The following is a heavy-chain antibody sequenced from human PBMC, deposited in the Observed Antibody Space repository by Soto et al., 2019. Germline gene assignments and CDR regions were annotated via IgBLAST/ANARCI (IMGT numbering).Heavy chain of an antibody. D-gene: IGHD1-26*01. CDR3: ARGDRYSGSFSDYFDP. CDR2: IYESGRT. Sequence: SETLSLTCIVSGASISTGGYSWSWIRQPPGKGPEWIGYIYESGRTYYKPSLKSRASISMDKSRNQFSVRLTSVTAADTAVYFCARGDRYSGSFSDYFDPWGQGALVTVSS. J-gene: IGHJ5*02. V-gene: IGHV4-30-2*01. CDR1: GASISTGGYS.